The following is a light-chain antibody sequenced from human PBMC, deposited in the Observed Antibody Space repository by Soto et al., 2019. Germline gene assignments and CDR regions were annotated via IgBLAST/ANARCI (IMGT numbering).Light chain of an antibody. J-gene: IGKJ1*01. CDR3: QQYNGYSGT. CDR1: QSISTW. Sequence: IQMTQSPSTLSASVGDRVTITCRASQSISTWLAWYQQKPGKAPKLLIYDASSLESGVPSRFSGSGSGTEFTLTISSLRPDGFATYYCQQYNGYSGTFGQGTKVDIK. V-gene: IGKV1-5*01. CDR2: DAS.